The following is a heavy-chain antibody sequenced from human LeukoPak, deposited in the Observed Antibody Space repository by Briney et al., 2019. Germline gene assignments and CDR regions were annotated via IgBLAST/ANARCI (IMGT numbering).Heavy chain of an antibody. CDR3: ARTYYDPLTGYYSGGGPFDS. J-gene: IGHJ4*02. CDR1: GGSISSSSYY. Sequence: SETLSLTCTVSGGSISSSSYYWGWIRQPPGKGLEWIGSIYYSGSTYYNPSLKSRVTISVDTSKNQFSLKLSSVTAADTAVYHCARTYYDPLTGYYSGGGPFDSWGQGTLVTVSS. D-gene: IGHD3-9*01. CDR2: IYYSGST. V-gene: IGHV4-39*01.